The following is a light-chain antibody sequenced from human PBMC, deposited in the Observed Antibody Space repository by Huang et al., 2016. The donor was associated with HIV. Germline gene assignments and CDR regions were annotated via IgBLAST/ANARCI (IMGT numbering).Light chain of an antibody. V-gene: IGKV3-20*01. Sequence: EIVLTQSPGTLSLSPGERATLPCRASQSVSSSYLAWYQQKPGQAPRLLIYGASNRATGIPDRFSGSGSGTDFTLTISRLEPEDFAVYYCQQYGTSPPVTFGQGTRLEIK. CDR1: QSVSSSY. CDR2: GAS. J-gene: IGKJ5*01. CDR3: QQYGTSPPVT.